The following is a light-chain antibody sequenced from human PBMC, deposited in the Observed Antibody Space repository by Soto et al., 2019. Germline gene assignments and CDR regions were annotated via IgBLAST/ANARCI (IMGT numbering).Light chain of an antibody. CDR1: QSVSSY. J-gene: IGKJ5*01. CDR3: QQGSNWPRT. CDR2: DAS. Sequence: EIVLTQSPATLSLSPGERATLSCRASQSVSSYLAWYQQKPGQAPRLVIYDASKRAPGIPVRFSGSGSGTDFTLTISSLEPEDFAVYYCQQGSNWPRTFGQGTRLEIK. V-gene: IGKV3-11*01.